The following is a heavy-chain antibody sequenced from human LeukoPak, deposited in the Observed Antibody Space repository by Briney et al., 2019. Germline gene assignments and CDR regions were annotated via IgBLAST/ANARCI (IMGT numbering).Heavy chain of an antibody. CDR3: ARGYCSSTSCPTFDY. J-gene: IGHJ4*02. V-gene: IGHV4-61*02. CDR1: GGSISSGSYY. CDR2: IYTSGST. D-gene: IGHD2-2*01. Sequence: SQTLSLTCTVSGGSISSGSYYWSWIRQPARKGLEWIGRIYTSGSTNYNPSLKSRVTISVDTSKNQFSLKLSSVTAADTAVYYCARGYCSSTSCPTFDYWGQGTLVTVSS.